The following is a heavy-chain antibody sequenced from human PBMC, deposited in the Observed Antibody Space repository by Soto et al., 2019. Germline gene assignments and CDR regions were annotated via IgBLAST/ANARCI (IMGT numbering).Heavy chain of an antibody. D-gene: IGHD2-15*01. CDR1: GYTFTGYY. Sequence: ASVKVSCKASGYTFTGYYMHWVRQAPGQGLEWMGWINPNSGGTNYAQKFQGRVTMTRDTSTSTVYMELSSLRSEDTAAYYCARDLNVGQYYYYYGMDVWGQGTTVTVSS. CDR2: INPNSGGT. CDR3: ARDLNVGQYYYYYGMDV. V-gene: IGHV1-2*02. J-gene: IGHJ6*02.